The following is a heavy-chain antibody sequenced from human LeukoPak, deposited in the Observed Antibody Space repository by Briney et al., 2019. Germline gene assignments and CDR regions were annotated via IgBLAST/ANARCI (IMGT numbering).Heavy chain of an antibody. CDR1: GYTFTSYY. CDR2: INPNSGGT. D-gene: IGHD3-10*01. Sequence: ASVMVSCKASGYTFTSYYMHWVRQAPGQGLEWMGRINPNSGGTNYAQKLQGRVTMTRDTSISTVYMELSRLRSDDTAVYYCARERSGILGYYYYGMDVWGQGTTVTVSS. V-gene: IGHV1-2*06. CDR3: ARERSGILGYYYYGMDV. J-gene: IGHJ6*02.